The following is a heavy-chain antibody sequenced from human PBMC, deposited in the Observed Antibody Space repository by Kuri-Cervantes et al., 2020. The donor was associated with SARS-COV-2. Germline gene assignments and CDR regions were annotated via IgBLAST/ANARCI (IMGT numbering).Heavy chain of an antibody. CDR1: GFTFSSYW. V-gene: IGHV3-74*01. J-gene: IGHJ4*02. CDR2: INSDGSST. Sequence: GESLKISCAASGFTFSSYWMHWVRQAPGKGLVWVSRINSDGSSTSYADSVKGQFTISRDNAKNTLYLQMKSLRSEDTAMYYCAKDRVGVQDFWGQGTLVTVSS. D-gene: IGHD2-21*01. CDR3: AKDRVGVQDF.